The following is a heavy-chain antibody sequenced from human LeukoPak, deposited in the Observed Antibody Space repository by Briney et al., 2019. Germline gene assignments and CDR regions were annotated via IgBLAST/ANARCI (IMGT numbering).Heavy chain of an antibody. CDR3: ARGLTIYFDP. Sequence: SETLSLTCAVYGGSFSGYYWSWIRQPPGKGLEWIGEINHSGSTNYNPSLKSRVTISVDTSNNQFSLKLSSVTAADTAVYYCARGLTIYFDPWGQGTLVTVSS. CDR1: GGSFSGYY. J-gene: IGHJ5*02. V-gene: IGHV4-34*01. CDR2: INHSGST. D-gene: IGHD3-9*01.